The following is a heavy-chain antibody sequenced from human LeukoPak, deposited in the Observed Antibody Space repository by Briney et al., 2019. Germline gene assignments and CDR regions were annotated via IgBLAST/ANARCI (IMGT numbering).Heavy chain of an antibody. CDR1: GYTFTDHY. CDR3: ARDHAAAGNEGYYYGMDV. CDR2: INPKTGGT. D-gene: IGHD6-13*01. V-gene: IGHV1-2*02. Sequence: ASVKVSCKAFGYTFTDHYIHWVRQAPGQGLEWMGWINPKTGGTHFAQRFQGGVTVTMDTSITTAYMYLSRLRSDDTARYYCARDHAAAGNEGYYYGMDVWGQGTTVIVSS. J-gene: IGHJ6*02.